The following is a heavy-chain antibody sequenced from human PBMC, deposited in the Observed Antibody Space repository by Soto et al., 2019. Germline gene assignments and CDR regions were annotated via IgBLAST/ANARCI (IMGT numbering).Heavy chain of an antibody. CDR1: GGSISSGGYS. CDR3: ARGGYYGSGDYFDY. J-gene: IGHJ4*02. V-gene: IGHV4-30-2*01. Sequence: SETLSLTCAVSGGSISSGGYSWSWIRQPPGKGLEWIGYIYHSGSTYYNPSLKSRVTISVDRSKNQFSLKLSSVTAADTAVYYCARGGYYGSGDYFDYWGQGTLVTVSS. CDR2: IYHSGST. D-gene: IGHD3-10*01.